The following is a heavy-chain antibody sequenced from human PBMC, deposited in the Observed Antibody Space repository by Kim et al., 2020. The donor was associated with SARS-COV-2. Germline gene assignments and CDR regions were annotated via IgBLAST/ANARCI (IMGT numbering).Heavy chain of an antibody. CDR1: GFTFSNYS. J-gene: IGHJ1*01. Sequence: GGSLRLSCAPSGFTFSNYSMNWVRQAPGKGLEWVSSITSSTSYIYYADSVKGRFTISRDNAKNSLYLQMNSLRAEDTAVYYCARGWYYDSSGYYYDFQHWGQGTLVTVSS. CDR2: ITSSTSYI. D-gene: IGHD3-22*01. V-gene: IGHV3-21*01. CDR3: ARGWYYDSSGYYYDFQH.